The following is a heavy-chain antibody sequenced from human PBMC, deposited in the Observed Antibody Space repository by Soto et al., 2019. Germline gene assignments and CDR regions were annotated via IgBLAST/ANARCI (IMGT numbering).Heavy chain of an antibody. V-gene: IGHV3-30-3*01. CDR2: ISYDGSNT. CDR1: GFTFSSYA. J-gene: IGHJ5*02. CDR3: AREFCSGGNCYTYYFNP. Sequence: GGSLRLSCAASGFTFSSYAMHWVRQAPGKGLEWVAVISYDGSNTNYADSVKGRFTISRDNAKSTLFLQMNSLRDEDTAVYYCAREFCSGGNCYTYYFNPWGQGIPVTVSS. D-gene: IGHD2-15*01.